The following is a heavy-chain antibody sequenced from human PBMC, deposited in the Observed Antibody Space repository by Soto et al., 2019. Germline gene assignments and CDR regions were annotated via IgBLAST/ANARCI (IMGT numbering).Heavy chain of an antibody. D-gene: IGHD4-17*01. V-gene: IGHV3-64*01. Sequence: PGGSLRLSCAASGFTFSSYAMHWVRQAPGKGLEYVSAISSNGGSTYYANSVKGRFTISRDNSKNTLYLQMGSLRAEDMAVYYCARDCHCDYAFYYYGMDVWGQGTTVTVSS. CDR2: ISSNGGST. CDR3: ARDCHCDYAFYYYGMDV. CDR1: GFTFSSYA. J-gene: IGHJ6*02.